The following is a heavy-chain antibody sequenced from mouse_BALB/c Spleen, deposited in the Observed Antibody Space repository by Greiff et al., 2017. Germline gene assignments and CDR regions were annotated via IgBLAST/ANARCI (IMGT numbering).Heavy chain of an antibody. Sequence: EVHLVESGGGLVKPGGSLKLSCAASGFTFSSYTMSWVRQTPEKRLEWVATISSGGGNTYYPDSVKGRFTISRDNAKNNLYLQMSSLRSEDTALYYCARVYYYGSSSFDYWGQGTTLTVSS. V-gene: IGHV5-9*03. J-gene: IGHJ2*01. CDR1: GFTFSSYT. D-gene: IGHD1-1*01. CDR2: ISSGGGNT. CDR3: ARVYYYGSSSFDY.